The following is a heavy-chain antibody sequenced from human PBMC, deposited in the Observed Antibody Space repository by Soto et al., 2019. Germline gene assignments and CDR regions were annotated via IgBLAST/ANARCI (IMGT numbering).Heavy chain of an antibody. Sequence: EVQLLESGGGLVRPGGSLRLSCAASGFLFDSYAMTWVRQAPGKGLDWVSAISGGGGDTYYADSVKGRFTVSRDNSKNTLYVEMKGLRAEDTAIYYCTRRLFMASPGIEPFDSWCQGTLVTVSS. V-gene: IGHV3-23*01. D-gene: IGHD6-13*01. CDR2: ISGGGGDT. J-gene: IGHJ4*02. CDR1: GFLFDSYA. CDR3: TRRLFMASPGIEPFDS.